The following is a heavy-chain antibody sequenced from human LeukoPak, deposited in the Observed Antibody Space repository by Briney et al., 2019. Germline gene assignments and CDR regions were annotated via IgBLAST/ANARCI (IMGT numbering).Heavy chain of an antibody. V-gene: IGHV3-7*04. J-gene: IGHJ4*02. CDR2: IKQDGSEK. Sequence: GGSLRLSCAASGFTFSSYAMHWVRQAPGKGLEWVANIKQDGSEKYYVDSVTGRFTISRDNAKNSLYLQMNSLRAEDTAVYYCARGSGWTDYWGQGTLVTVSS. CDR3: ARGSGWTDY. D-gene: IGHD6-19*01. CDR1: GFTFSSYA.